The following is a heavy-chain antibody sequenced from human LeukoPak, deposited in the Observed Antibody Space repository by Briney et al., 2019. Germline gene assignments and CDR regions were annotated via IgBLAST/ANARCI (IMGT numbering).Heavy chain of an antibody. J-gene: IGHJ4*02. CDR1: GYSISSGYY. CDR2: FYHSGST. V-gene: IGHV4-38-2*01. D-gene: IGHD3-3*01. Sequence: PSETLSLTCGVSGYSISSGYYWGWIRQPPGKGLEWIGSFYHSGSTYYNPSLKSRATMSEDTSRNQFSLKLSSVTAADTAMYYCARSFGQSRFDYWGQGILVTVSS. CDR3: ARSFGQSRFDY.